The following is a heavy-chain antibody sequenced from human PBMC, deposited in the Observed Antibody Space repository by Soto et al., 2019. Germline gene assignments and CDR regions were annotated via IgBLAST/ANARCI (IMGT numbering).Heavy chain of an antibody. CDR3: ARSDYCSSTSCYYYYYYMDV. V-gene: IGHV1-8*01. CDR1: GYTFTSYD. CDR2: MNPNSGNT. Sequence: ASVKVSCKASGYTFTSYDINWVRQATGQGLEWMGWMNPNSGNTGYAQKFQGRVTMTRNTSISTAYMELSSLRSEDTAVYYCARSDYCSSTSCYYYYYYMDVWGKGTTVTVSS. D-gene: IGHD2-2*01. J-gene: IGHJ6*03.